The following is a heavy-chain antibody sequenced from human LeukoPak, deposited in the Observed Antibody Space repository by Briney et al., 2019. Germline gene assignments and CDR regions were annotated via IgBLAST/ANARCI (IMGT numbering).Heavy chain of an antibody. J-gene: IGHJ4*02. CDR1: GFTFSRYA. CDR3: AKKSRDGYNPFDY. D-gene: IGHD5-24*01. Sequence: SRGSLRLSCAASGFTFSRYAMSWVRQAPGKGLEWVSGMSSSGESPYYADSVKGRLTISRDNSKNTLYLEINSLRAEDAAVYYCAKKSRDGYNPFDYLGQGTLVTVSS. CDR2: MSSSGESP. V-gene: IGHV3-23*01.